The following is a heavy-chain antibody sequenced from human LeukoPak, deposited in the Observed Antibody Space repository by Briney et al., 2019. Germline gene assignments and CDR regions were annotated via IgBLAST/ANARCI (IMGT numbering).Heavy chain of an antibody. CDR3: AEATSSGWYRPYYYYYMDV. CDR1: AFTMSSDW. J-gene: IGHJ6*03. V-gene: IGHV3-7*02. CDR2: IKQDGSEK. Sequence: PRFSFAATAFTMSSDWMSGVRQALGKGLEWVANIKQDGSEKYYVDSVKGRFTISRDNAKNSLYLQMNSLRAEDTAVYYCAEATSSGWYRPYYYYYMDVWGKGTTVTVSS. D-gene: IGHD6-19*01.